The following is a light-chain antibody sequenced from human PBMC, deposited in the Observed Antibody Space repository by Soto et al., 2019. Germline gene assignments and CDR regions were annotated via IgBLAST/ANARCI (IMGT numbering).Light chain of an antibody. V-gene: IGKV3-20*01. J-gene: IGKJ1*01. CDR3: QQHGRSGWT. CDR1: QSVSSSY. Sequence: EIVLTQSPGTLSLSPGERATLSCRASQSVSSSYLAWYQQKPGQAPRLLIYGASSRATGIPDRFSGSGSGTDFTLTISRLEPEDFAVYYCQQHGRSGWTFRQGTKVEIK. CDR2: GAS.